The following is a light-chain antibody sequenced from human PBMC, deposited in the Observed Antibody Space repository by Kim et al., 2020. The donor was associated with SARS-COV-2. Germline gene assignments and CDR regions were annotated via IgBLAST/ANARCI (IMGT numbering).Light chain of an antibody. CDR1: QSISTY. CDR3: QQGYNTLWT. Sequence: DIQLTQSPSSLSASVGDRVTVTCRASQSISTYLNWYQQKPGKAPNLLIYTATNLQSGVPSRFSGSGSGTDFTLTISNLQPEDFATYYCQQGYNTLWTFGQGTKLEI. J-gene: IGKJ2*02. V-gene: IGKV1-39*01. CDR2: TAT.